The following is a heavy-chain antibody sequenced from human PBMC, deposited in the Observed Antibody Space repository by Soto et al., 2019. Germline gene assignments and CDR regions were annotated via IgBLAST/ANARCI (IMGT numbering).Heavy chain of an antibody. J-gene: IGHJ4*02. CDR1: GYTFTGYY. CDR3: ARGHLYSGSYWVDY. CDR2: INPNSGGT. V-gene: IGHV1-2*04. D-gene: IGHD1-26*01. Sequence: ASVKVSCKASGYTFTGYYMHWVRQAPGQGLEWMGWINPNSGGTNYAQKFQGWVTMTRDTSISTAYMELSRLRSDDTAVYYCARGHLYSGSYWVDYWGQGTLVTVSS.